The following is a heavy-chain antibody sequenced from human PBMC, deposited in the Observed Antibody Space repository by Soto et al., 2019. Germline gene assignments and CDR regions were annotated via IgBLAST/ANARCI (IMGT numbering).Heavy chain of an antibody. CDR3: ARTYGRNFDY. D-gene: IGHD3-10*01. CDR2: IYYSGST. Sequence: SVTLPLTCTVSGGSIGSYYWSWIRQPPGKGLEWIGYIYYSGSTNYNPSLKSRVTISVDTSKNQFSLKLSSVTAADTALYYCARTYGRNFDYWGQGTLVTVSS. CDR1: GGSIGSYY. J-gene: IGHJ4*02. V-gene: IGHV4-59*01.